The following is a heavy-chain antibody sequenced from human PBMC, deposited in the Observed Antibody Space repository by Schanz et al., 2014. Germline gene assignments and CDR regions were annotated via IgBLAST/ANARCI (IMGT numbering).Heavy chain of an antibody. CDR1: GGTFSSHT. CDR2: INPSGGST. D-gene: IGHD3-10*01. Sequence: QVQLVQSGAEVKKPGSSVKVSCKASGGTFSSHTITWVRQAPGQGLEWMGMINPSGGSTTYAQKFQGRVTMTRDTSTSTVYMELSSLRSEDTAVYFCTSEAHNHDGLRSYSNVWGQGTLVTVTS. CDR3: TSEAHNHDGLRSYSNV. J-gene: IGHJ4*02. V-gene: IGHV1-46*01.